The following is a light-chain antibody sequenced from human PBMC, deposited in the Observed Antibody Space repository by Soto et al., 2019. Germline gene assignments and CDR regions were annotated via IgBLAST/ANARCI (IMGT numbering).Light chain of an antibody. V-gene: IGLV2-23*01. CDR2: EGI. Sequence: QSALTQPASVSGSPGQSITISCSGSSSDIGGYTLVSWYQQSPGKAPKLVIYEGIKRPSGISTRFSGSKSGNTASLTISGLQAEDEANYYCCSYAGSSTVVFGGGTKLTVL. J-gene: IGLJ3*02. CDR3: CSYAGSSTVV. CDR1: SSDIGGYTL.